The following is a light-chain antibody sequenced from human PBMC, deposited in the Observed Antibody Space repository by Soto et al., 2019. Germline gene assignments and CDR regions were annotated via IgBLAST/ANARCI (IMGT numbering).Light chain of an antibody. J-gene: IGKJ1*01. Sequence: DIEMTQPPSTLSASVGDRVTITCRASQTIRRWLAWYQQRPGKAPKVLIYDASTLESGVPARFSGSGSETQFSLTISSLQPEDSATYYCQNYNSDPWTFGQGTKVEIK. CDR3: QNYNSDPWT. CDR1: QTIRRW. CDR2: DAS. V-gene: IGKV1-5*01.